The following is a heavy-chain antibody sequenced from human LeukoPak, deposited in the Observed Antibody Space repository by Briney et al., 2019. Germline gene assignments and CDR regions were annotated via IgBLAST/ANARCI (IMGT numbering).Heavy chain of an antibody. Sequence: PSETLSLTCTVSGGSISSGVYYWSWIRQHPGKGLEWIGYIYYSGSTYYNPSLKSRVTISVDTSKNQFSLKLSSVTAADTAVYHWARSQGTRYSSSSVGNWFDPWGQGTLVTVSS. CDR2: IYYSGST. J-gene: IGHJ5*02. CDR1: GGSISSGVYY. CDR3: ARSQGTRYSSSSVGNWFDP. D-gene: IGHD6-6*01. V-gene: IGHV4-31*03.